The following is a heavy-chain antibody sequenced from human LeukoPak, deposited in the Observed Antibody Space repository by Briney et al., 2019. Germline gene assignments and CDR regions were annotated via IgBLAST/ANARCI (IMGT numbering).Heavy chain of an antibody. V-gene: IGHV1-8*02. Sequence: ASVKVSCKASGHTFTSYYMHWVRQAPGQGLEWMGWMNPNSGNTGYAQKFQGRVTMTRNTSISTAYMELSSLRSEDTAVYYCARGPLIVVVPAATQYYYYYGMDVWGQGTTVTVSS. CDR3: ARGPLIVVVPAATQYYYYYGMDV. CDR2: MNPNSGNT. D-gene: IGHD2-2*01. J-gene: IGHJ6*02. CDR1: GHTFTSYY.